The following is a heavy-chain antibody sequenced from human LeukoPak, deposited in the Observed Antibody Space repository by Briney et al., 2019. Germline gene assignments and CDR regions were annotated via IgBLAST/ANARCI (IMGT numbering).Heavy chain of an antibody. J-gene: IGHJ4*02. V-gene: IGHV4-4*08. CDR2: LYTSRIT. Sequence: PSETLSLTCTVSGGYISSYYWSWVRQPPGKGLEWIGYLYTSRITNSIPSLKSRVTISVVTSKNQFSLKRSSVPAADTAVYYCARRILDYSSSSPIDYWGQGTLVTVSS. CDR3: ARRILDYSSSSPIDY. D-gene: IGHD6-6*01. CDR1: GGYISSYY.